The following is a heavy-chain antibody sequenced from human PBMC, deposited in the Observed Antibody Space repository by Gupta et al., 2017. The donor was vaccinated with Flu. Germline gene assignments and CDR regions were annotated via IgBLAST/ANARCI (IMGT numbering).Heavy chain of an antibody. CDR1: GYTFTNYY. CDR2: INPSGGST. J-gene: IGHJ6*02. CDR3: ARVRSAFSLGAAYYYGMDV. D-gene: IGHD1-26*01. Sequence: QVQLVQSGAEVRKPGASVKISCKASGYTFTNYYIHWVRQAPGQGLEWMGIINPSGGSTDYLQTLQDRFTITSDTSTNTVYMELSSLRSEDTAVYYCARVRSAFSLGAAYYYGMDVWGQGTTVIVSS. V-gene: IGHV1-46*01.